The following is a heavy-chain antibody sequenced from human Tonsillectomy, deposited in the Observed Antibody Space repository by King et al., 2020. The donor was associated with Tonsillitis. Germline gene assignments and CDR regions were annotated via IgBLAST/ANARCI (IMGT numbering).Heavy chain of an antibody. V-gene: IGHV3-15*01. CDR2: IKSKGDGGTT. J-gene: IGHJ4*02. Sequence: VQLVESGGGLVKPGGSLRLSCAASGCTFNHAWMSWVRHAPGKGLEWVGRIKSKGDGGTTDYAAPVKGRFTISRDDSKNTLYLQMNSLKTEDTAVYYCTTLTYYYGSVTDYWGQGTLVTVSS. CDR3: TTLTYYYGSVTDY. CDR1: GCTFNHAW. D-gene: IGHD3-10*01.